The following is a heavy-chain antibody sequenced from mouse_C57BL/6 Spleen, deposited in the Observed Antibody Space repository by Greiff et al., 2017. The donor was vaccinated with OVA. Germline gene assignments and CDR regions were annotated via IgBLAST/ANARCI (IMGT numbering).Heavy chain of an antibody. J-gene: IGHJ4*01. CDR1: GFSLTSYG. CDR2: IWRGGST. CDR3: AKKELRGYYAMDD. Sequence: VQLQESGPGLVQPSQSLSITCTVSGFSLTSYGVHWVRQSPGKGLEWLGVIWRGGSTDYNAAFMSRLSITKDNSKSQVFFKMNSLQADDTAIYYCAKKELRGYYAMDDWGQGTSVTVSS. V-gene: IGHV2-5*01. D-gene: IGHD1-1*01.